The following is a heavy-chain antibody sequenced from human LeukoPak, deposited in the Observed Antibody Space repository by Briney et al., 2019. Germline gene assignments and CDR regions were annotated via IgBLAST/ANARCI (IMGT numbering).Heavy chain of an antibody. CDR1: GFVFSIYT. V-gene: IGHV3-64D*06. Sequence: GGSLRLSCSASGFVFSIYTMYWVRQAPGKGPEYVSTISGSGNGGSIYYADSVKGRFTISRDDSKSIVYLQMNGLRSEDTAVYYCVKDFGRVRGTPDSWGRGTLVTVSS. J-gene: IGHJ4*02. CDR3: VKDFGRVRGTPDS. CDR2: ISGSGNGGSI. D-gene: IGHD2/OR15-2a*01.